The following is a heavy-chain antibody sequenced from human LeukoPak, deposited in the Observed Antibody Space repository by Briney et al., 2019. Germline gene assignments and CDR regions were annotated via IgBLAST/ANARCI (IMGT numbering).Heavy chain of an antibody. CDR1: GFTFSSYA. J-gene: IGHJ3*02. CDR2: IIWNSGSI. V-gene: IGHV3-9*03. CDR3: AKGLEEVISYSDAFDI. Sequence: GGSLRLSCAASGFTFSSYAMSWVRQAPGKGLEWVSGIIWNSGSIGYADSVKGRFTISRDNAKNSLYLQMNSLRAEDMALYYCAKGLEEVISYSDAFDIWGQGTMVTVSS. D-gene: IGHD3-22*01.